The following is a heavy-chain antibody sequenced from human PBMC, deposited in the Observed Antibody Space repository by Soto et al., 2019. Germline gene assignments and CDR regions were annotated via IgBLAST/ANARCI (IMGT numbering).Heavy chain of an antibody. D-gene: IGHD3-22*01. V-gene: IGHV1-58*01. J-gene: IGHJ4*02. CDR1: GFTFTSSA. Sequence: SVKVSCKASGFTFTSSAVQWVRQARGQRLEWIGWIVVGSGNTNYAQKFQDRVTITTDISTSTAYMELRGLRSEDTAVYYCARAAPYYYDSSGPDYWGQGTLVTVSS. CDR2: IVVGSGNT. CDR3: ARAAPYYYDSSGPDY.